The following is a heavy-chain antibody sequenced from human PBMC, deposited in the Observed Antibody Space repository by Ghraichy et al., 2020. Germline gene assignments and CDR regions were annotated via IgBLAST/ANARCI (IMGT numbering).Heavy chain of an antibody. J-gene: IGHJ4*01. CDR3: ARARHYYDSSGYYPFYY. V-gene: IGHV4-61*01. D-gene: IGHD3-22*01. Sequence: SETLSLTCTVSGGSVSSGSYYWIWIRQPPGKGLEWIGYIYYNGSTNYNPSLKSRVTISVDTSKNQFSLKLSTVTAADTAVYYCARARHYYDSSGYYPFYYWGNGALVTVSS. CDR2: IYYNGST. CDR1: GGSVSSGSYY.